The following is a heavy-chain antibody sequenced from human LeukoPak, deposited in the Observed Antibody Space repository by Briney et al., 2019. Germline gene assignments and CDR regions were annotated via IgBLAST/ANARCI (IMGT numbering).Heavy chain of an antibody. CDR1: GGSISSGSYY. V-gene: IGHV4-30-2*01. D-gene: IGHD2-21*01. J-gene: IGHJ5*02. CDR3: ARDRAYCGGDCSFDP. CDR2: IYHSGST. Sequence: SQTLSLTCIVSGGSISSGSYYWSWIRQPPGKGLEWIGYIYHSGSTYYNPSLKSRVTISVDRSKNQFSLKLSSVTAADTAVYYCARDRAYCGGDCSFDPWGQGTLVTVSS.